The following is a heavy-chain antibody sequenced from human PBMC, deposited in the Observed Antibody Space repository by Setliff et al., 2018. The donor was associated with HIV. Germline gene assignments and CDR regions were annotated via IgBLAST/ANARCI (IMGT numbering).Heavy chain of an antibody. D-gene: IGHD3-22*01. CDR2: ISHSGRT. V-gene: IGHV4-34*01. CDR3: ARGPLDSSGYRSDAFDI. Sequence: SETLSLTCAVYVGSFSGYYWSWIRQPPGKGLEWIGEISHSGRTNYNPSLKSRVTTSVDTSKNQFSLKLSSVTAADTAVYYCARGPLDSSGYRSDAFDIWGQGTLVTVSS. J-gene: IGHJ3*02. CDR1: VGSFSGYY.